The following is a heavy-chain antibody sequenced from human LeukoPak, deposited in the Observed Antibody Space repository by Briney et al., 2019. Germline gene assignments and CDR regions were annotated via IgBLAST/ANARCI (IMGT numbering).Heavy chain of an antibody. CDR3: ARMDPLRSYLTANWFDP. D-gene: IGHD3-3*01. V-gene: IGHV1-46*01. CDR1: GYTFTSYY. CDR2: INPSGGST. Sequence: GASVKVSCKASGYTFTSYYIHWVRQAPGQGLEWMGIINPSGGSTSYAQKFQGRVTMTRDTSTSTVYMELSSLRSEDTAVYYCARMDPLRSYLTANWFDPWGQGTLVTVSS. J-gene: IGHJ5*02.